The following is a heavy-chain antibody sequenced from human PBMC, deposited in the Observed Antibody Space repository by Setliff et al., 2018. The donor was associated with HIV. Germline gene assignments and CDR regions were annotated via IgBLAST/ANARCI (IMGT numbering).Heavy chain of an antibody. CDR3: ARGDYFYYYMDV. CDR2: IHYSGST. CDR1: GDSISSGSYY. Sequence: PSETLSLTCIVSGDSISSGSYYWSWIRQRPGRGLEWIGYIHYSGSTYYSPSLKSRLTISVDTSKKHFSLRLNSVTAADTAVYYCARGDYFYYYMDVWGIGTTVTVSS. V-gene: IGHV4-31*03. J-gene: IGHJ6*03.